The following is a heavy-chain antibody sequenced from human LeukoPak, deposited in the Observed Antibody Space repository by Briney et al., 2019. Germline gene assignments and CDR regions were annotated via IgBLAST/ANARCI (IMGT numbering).Heavy chain of an antibody. CDR2: FDPEDGET. D-gene: IGHD3-9*01. CDR1: GYTLTELS. Sequence: ASVKVSCKVSGYTLTELSMHWVRQAPGKGLEWMGGFDPEDGETIYAQKFQGRVTMTEDTSTDTAYMELSSLRSEDTAVYYCATDGNYDILTGYGRGHHAFDIWGQGTMVTVSS. J-gene: IGHJ3*02. CDR3: ATDGNYDILTGYGRGHHAFDI. V-gene: IGHV1-24*01.